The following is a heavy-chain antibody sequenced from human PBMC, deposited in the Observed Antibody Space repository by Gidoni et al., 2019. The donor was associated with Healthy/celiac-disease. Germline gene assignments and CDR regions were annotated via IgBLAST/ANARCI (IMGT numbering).Heavy chain of an antibody. D-gene: IGHD1-26*01. J-gene: IGHJ3*02. CDR2: IYWDDDK. CDR3: AHRPAYSGSYYVDAFDI. V-gene: IGHV2-5*02. Sequence: QITLKESGPTLVKPTQTLTLTCTCSGLALSTSGGVVGWISPPPGKALEWLALIYWDDDKSYSPSLKSRLTITKDTSKNQVVLTMTNMDPVDTATYYCAHRPAYSGSYYVDAFDIWGQGTMVTVSS. CDR1: GLALSTSGGV.